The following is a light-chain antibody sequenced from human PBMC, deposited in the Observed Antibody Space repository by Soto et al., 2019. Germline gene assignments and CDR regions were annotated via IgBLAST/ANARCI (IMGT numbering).Light chain of an antibody. CDR3: QQYNNWPPWT. J-gene: IGKJ1*01. CDR1: QSVNNN. CDR2: GAS. V-gene: IGKV3-15*01. Sequence: EVLMTQSPATLSVSPGDRATLSGRSSQSVNNNLAWYQQRPGQAPTLLISGASTRAAGIPDRFSGSGSGTEFTLRISSLQSEDGAVYYCQQYNNWPPWTFGQGTQVDIK.